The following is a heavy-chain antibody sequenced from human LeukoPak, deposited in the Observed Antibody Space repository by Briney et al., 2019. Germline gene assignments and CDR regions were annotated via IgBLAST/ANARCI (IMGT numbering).Heavy chain of an antibody. V-gene: IGHV4-59*01. D-gene: IGHD2-15*01. CDR1: GGSISSFY. J-gene: IGHJ4*02. CDR3: ARSVGDGSN. Sequence: SETLSLACPVSGGSISSFYWSWIRQPPGEGLEWIGYIYYSGSTTYKPSLKARVPISVETSRNRCSRKRSSWTLADRVGNCLARSVGDGSNWGQGSLVTVSS. CDR2: IYYSGST.